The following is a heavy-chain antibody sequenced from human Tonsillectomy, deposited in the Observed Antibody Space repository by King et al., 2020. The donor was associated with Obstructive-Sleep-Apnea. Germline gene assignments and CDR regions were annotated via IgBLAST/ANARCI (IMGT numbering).Heavy chain of an antibody. CDR1: GFTFSSYG. J-gene: IGHJ6*02. D-gene: IGHD4-17*01. CDR2: ILYDGSEK. CDR3: ARDSTPYGDSTYYYGLDV. Sequence: VQLVESGGGVVQPGRSLRLSCAASGFTFSSYGMYWVRQAPGKGPEWVAVILYDGSEKYYEDSVKGRFTISRDISKNTLYLQMNSLRDEETAVYYCARDSTPYGDSTYYYGLDVWGQGTTVTVSS. V-gene: IGHV3-33*01.